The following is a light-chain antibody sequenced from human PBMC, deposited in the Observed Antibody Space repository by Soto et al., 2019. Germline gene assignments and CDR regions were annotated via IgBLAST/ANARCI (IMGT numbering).Light chain of an antibody. CDR1: QSISSY. Sequence: DIQMTQSPSSLSASVGDRVTITCRASQSISSYLNWYQQKPGKAPKLLIYAASSLQSGVPSRFSGSGSGTECTLTISSLQPEDVSTYYCHQYNTYPLTFGQGTRLEIK. CDR3: HQYNTYPLT. CDR2: AAS. V-gene: IGKV1-39*01. J-gene: IGKJ5*01.